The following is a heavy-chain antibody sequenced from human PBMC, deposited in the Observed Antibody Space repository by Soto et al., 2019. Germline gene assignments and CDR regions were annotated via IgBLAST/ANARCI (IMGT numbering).Heavy chain of an antibody. D-gene: IGHD3-10*01. CDR1: GGSFSGYY. V-gene: IGHV4-34*01. Sequence: QVQLQQGGAGLLKPSETLSLTCAVYGGSFSGYYWSWIRQPPGKGLEWIGEINHSGSTNYNPSLKMRVTISVDTSKNQFSLKLSSVTAADTAVYYCARVWYYGSGSYYNGLYFDYWGQGTLVTVSS. J-gene: IGHJ4*02. CDR2: INHSGST. CDR3: ARVWYYGSGSYYNGLYFDY.